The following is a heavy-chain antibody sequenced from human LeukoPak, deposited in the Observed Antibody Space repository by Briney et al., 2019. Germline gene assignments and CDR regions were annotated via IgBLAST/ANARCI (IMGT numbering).Heavy chain of an antibody. V-gene: IGHV4-39*01. CDR1: GGSISSSSYY. CDR2: IYYSGST. CDR3: ARLGSGWYEVDY. D-gene: IGHD6-19*01. Sequence: PSQTLSLTCTVSGGSISSSSYYWGWIRQPPGKVLVWVGSIYYSGSTYYNPSLKSRVSISVDTSKNQFSLKLSSVTAADTAVYYCARLGSGWYEVDYWGQGTLVTVSS. J-gene: IGHJ4*02.